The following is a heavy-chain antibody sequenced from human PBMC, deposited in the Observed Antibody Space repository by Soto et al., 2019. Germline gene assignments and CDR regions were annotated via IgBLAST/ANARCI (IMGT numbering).Heavy chain of an antibody. J-gene: IGHJ4*02. CDR1: GITFRNYG. CDR2: IWYDGTTK. V-gene: IGHV3-33*01. Sequence: QEQLVESGGGVVQPGTSLRLSCAASGITFRNYGMHWVRQAPGKGLEWVAVIWYDGTTKFYPDSVKGRFTISRDNSKNTLYLQMSSLRAEDTAVYYCATVDNYYGSVFWGQGTLVTVSS. D-gene: IGHD3-10*01. CDR3: ATVDNYYGSVF.